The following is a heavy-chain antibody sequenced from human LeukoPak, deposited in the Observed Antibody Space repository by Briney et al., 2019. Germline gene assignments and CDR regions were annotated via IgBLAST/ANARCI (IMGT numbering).Heavy chain of an antibody. V-gene: IGHV1-2*02. CDR3: ARDYLASSGYSAWGY. J-gene: IGHJ4*02. CDR1: GYTFTGYF. D-gene: IGHD6-19*01. CDR2: INPKSGGT. Sequence: ASVKVSCKASGYTFTGYFLHWGRQAPGQGLEWMGWINPKSGGTNYAQKFQGRVTMTRDTSINTASLELSSLTSDDTAVYYCARDYLASSGYSAWGYWGQGTLVTVSS.